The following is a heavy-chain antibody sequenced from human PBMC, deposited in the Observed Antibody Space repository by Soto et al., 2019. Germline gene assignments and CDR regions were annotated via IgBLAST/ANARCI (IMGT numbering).Heavy chain of an antibody. D-gene: IGHD2-15*01. CDR2: IYWDDDK. CDR3: AYLPCSGGSCYWFSFSGMDV. J-gene: IGHJ6*02. V-gene: IGHV2-5*02. CDR1: GFSLSTSGVG. Sequence: QITLKESGPTLVKPTQTLTLTCTFSGFSLSTSGVGVAWIRQPPGKALEWLALIYWDDDKRYRSSLESRLTITQATSKNQVVLTMTNMDSVDTATYYCAYLPCSGGSCYWFSFSGMDVWGQGTTVTVSS.